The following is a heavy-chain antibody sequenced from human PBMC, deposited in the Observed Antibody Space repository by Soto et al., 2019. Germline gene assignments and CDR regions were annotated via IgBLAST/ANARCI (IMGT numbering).Heavy chain of an antibody. CDR1: SVKSSA. Sequence: SVKSSAMAGERQAPGQRLEWMGWINAGNGNTKYSQKFQGRVTITRDTSASTAYMELSSLRSEDTAVYYSASGKRPPPSDPGCQGTLAT. V-gene: IGHV1-3*01. CDR3: ASGKRPPPSDP. J-gene: IGHJ5*02. D-gene: IGHD6-25*01. CDR2: INAGNGNT.